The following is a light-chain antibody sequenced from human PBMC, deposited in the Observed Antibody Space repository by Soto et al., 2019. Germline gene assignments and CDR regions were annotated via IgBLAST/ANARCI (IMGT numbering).Light chain of an antibody. CDR2: RNT. CDR1: SSNIGAGYD. Sequence: QSVLTQPPSVSGAPGQRVTISCTGSSSNIGAGYDVHWYQQLPGRAPKLLIYRNTNRPSGVPDRFSGSKSGTSASLAITGLQAEDEADYYCLSFDSSLSVVFGGGTQLTVL. CDR3: LSFDSSLSVV. V-gene: IGLV1-40*01. J-gene: IGLJ2*01.